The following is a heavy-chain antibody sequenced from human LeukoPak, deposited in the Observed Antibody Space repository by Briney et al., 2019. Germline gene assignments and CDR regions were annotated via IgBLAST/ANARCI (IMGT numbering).Heavy chain of an antibody. CDR3: ASAYYGDYVDY. Sequence: GGSLRLSCAASGSNLSDYYMNWIRQAPGKGLEWVSYISSSVSTIYYADSVKGRFTISRDNTKNSLYLQMNSLRAEDTAVYYCASAYYGDYVDYWGQGTLVTVSS. D-gene: IGHD4-17*01. V-gene: IGHV3-11*01. CDR1: GSNLSDYY. J-gene: IGHJ4*02. CDR2: ISSSVSTI.